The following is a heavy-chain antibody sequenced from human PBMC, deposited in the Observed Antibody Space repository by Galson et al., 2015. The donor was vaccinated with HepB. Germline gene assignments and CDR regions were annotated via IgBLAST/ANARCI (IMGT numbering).Heavy chain of an antibody. CDR1: GFTFSSYA. CDR3: AKDVIVVVPAAIGSWDY. J-gene: IGHJ4*02. V-gene: IGHV3-23*01. D-gene: IGHD2-2*02. Sequence: LRLSCAASGFTFSSYAMSWVRQAPGKGLEWVSAISGSGGSTYYADSVKGRFTISRDNSKNTLYPQMNSLRAEDTAVYYCAKDVIVVVPAAIGSWDYWGQGTLVTVSS. CDR2: ISGSGGST.